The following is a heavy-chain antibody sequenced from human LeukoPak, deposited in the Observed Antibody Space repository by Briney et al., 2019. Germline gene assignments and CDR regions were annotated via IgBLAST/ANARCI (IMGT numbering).Heavy chain of an antibody. V-gene: IGHV3-23*01. CDR1: GFTFSSYA. Sequence: GGSLRLSCAASGFTFSSYAMGWVRQAPGKGLEWVSAISGSGGSTYYADSVKGRFTISRDNSKNTLYLQMNSLRAEDTAVYYCARDRDVLLWFGESYYYYYMDVWGKGTTVTISS. D-gene: IGHD3-10*01. CDR3: ARDRDVLLWFGESYYYYYMDV. J-gene: IGHJ6*03. CDR2: ISGSGGST.